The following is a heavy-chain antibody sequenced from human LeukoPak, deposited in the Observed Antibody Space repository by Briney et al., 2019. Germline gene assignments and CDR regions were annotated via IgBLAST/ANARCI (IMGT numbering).Heavy chain of an antibody. J-gene: IGHJ5*02. V-gene: IGHV7-4-1*02. Sequence: ASVKVSCKASGYTFTSYAMNWVRQAPGRGLEWMGWINTNTGNPTYAQGFTGRFVFSLDTSVSTAYLQISSLKAEDTAVYYCARDIDLYYPKRFDPWGQGTLVTVSS. CDR2: INTNTGNP. D-gene: IGHD3-22*01. CDR1: GYTFTSYA. CDR3: ARDIDLYYPKRFDP.